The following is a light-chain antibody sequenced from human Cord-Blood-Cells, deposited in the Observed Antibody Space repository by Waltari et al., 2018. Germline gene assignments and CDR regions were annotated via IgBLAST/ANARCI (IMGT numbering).Light chain of an antibody. V-gene: IGKV2-28*01. Sequence: DIVMTQSPLHLPVTPGEPASISCRSSQSLLHSNGYNYLDWYLQKPGQSPQLLIYLGSNRASGVPDRFSGSGSGTDFTLKISRVEAEDVGVYYCMQALQTPLTFGGGTKVEIK. CDR2: LGS. J-gene: IGKJ4*01. CDR1: QSLLHSNGYNY. CDR3: MQALQTPLT.